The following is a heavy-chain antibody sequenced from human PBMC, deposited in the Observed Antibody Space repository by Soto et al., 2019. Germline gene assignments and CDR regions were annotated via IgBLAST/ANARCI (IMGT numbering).Heavy chain of an antibody. CDR2: ISSGGRTI. D-gene: IGHD1-20*01. V-gene: IGHV3-48*03. CDR1: GCIFSDYQ. J-gene: IGHJ4*02. Sequence: DVQLVESGGALVQPGGSLRLSCEGSGCIFSDYQMNWVRQAPGKGLEWVSYISSGGRTIYYADSVKGRFTISRDDAKNSLYLDMRSLLVEDTALYFCARDDPYVPDHQGYNRMKNYFDYWGQGTIVTVSS. CDR3: ARDDPYVPDHQGYNRMKNYFDY.